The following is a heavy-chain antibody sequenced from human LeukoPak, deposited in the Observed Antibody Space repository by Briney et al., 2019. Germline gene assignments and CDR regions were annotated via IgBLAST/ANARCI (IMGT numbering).Heavy chain of an antibody. D-gene: IGHD2-15*01. CDR2: IKYEGREI. Sequence: GGSLRLSCIASDFSFSDSWMTWVRKAPGKGMEWLASIKYEGREIQYVDSVKGRFTTSRDNSRNTMFLQMNSLRLEDTAVYYCANGLGRGQALPPGGDDTFDIWGHGTIVTVSS. CDR3: ANGLGRGQALPPGGDDTFDI. CDR1: DFSFSDSW. J-gene: IGHJ3*02. V-gene: IGHV3-7*01.